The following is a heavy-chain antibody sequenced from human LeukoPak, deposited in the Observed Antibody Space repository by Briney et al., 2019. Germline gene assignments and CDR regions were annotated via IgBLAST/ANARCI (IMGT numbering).Heavy chain of an antibody. J-gene: IGHJ3*02. D-gene: IGHD6-19*01. V-gene: IGHV3-23*01. CDR1: GFTFSSYA. CDR3: AKEYRIAVAGIPDAFDI. CDR2: ISGSGGST. Sequence: QPGGSLRLSCAASGFTFSSYAMSWVRQAPGKGLEWVSAISGSGGSTYYADSVKGRFTISRDNSKNTLYLQMNSLRAEDTAVYYCAKEYRIAVAGIPDAFDIWGQGTMVTVSS.